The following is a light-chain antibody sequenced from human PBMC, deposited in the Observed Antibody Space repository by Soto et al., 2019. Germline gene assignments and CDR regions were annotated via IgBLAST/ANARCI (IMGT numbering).Light chain of an antibody. J-gene: IGKJ1*01. Sequence: EIVITQSPATLSVSPGERATLSCRASQSVSSNLAWYQQKPGQAPRILIYGASTRATGIPDRFSATESGTDFTLTISSLEPEDFAVYVCQQYDSTPWTFGQGTKVDIK. CDR1: QSVSSN. CDR3: QQYDSTPWT. V-gene: IGKV3D-15*01. CDR2: GAS.